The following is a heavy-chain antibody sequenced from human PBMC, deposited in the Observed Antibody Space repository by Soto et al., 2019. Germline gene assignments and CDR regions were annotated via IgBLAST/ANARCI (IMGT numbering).Heavy chain of an antibody. CDR1: GGSISSGTYY. J-gene: IGHJ6*03. CDR2: IYSSGRS. V-gene: IGHV4-31*01. CDR3: AREPLVRGNPPWSPSPQCFYMYV. Sequence: QVQLQESGPGLVKPSQTLSLTCTVSGGSISSGTYYWSWMRRHPGTGLEWLGDIYSSGRSYYNPSLKGQNTISLDMPKNQFSLKLSAVTAADTAVHYCAREPLVRGNPPWSPSPQCFYMYVWGKGTTVTVSS. D-gene: IGHD3-10*01.